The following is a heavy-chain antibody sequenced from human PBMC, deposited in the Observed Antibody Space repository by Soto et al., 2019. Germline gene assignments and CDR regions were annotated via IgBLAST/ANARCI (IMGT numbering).Heavy chain of an antibody. CDR1: GYTFSSYG. Sequence: ASVKVSCKTSGYTFSSYGISWVRQAPGQGLDWMGWISTYTGDTNYAQKFQGRVTITTDTSTNTAYMELRNLKSDDTAVYYCARAKTYSHGSGLDYWGQGASVIVSS. D-gene: IGHD3-10*01. J-gene: IGHJ4*02. CDR2: ISTYTGDT. CDR3: ARAKTYSHGSGLDY. V-gene: IGHV1-18*01.